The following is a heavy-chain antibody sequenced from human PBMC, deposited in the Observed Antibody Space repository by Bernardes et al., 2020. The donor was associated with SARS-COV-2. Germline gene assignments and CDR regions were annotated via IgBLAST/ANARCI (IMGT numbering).Heavy chain of an antibody. Sequence: GESLKISCRGSGYNFPRHWIGWVRQMPGKGLEWMGIIYPGDSDVRYSPSFQGQVTMSVDKSITTAYLQWNSLKASDTAIYYCARHADYCSAGSCYPRSQWFFDLWGAGTLITVSS. CDR2: IYPGDSDV. D-gene: IGHD2-15*01. V-gene: IGHV5-51*01. CDR3: ARHADYCSAGSCYPRSQWFFDL. J-gene: IGHJ2*01. CDR1: GYNFPRHW.